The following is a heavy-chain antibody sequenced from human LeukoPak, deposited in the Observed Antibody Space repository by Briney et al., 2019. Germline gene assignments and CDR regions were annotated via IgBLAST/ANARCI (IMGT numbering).Heavy chain of an antibody. CDR2: ISYDGNNK. CDR1: GFTFSSYG. V-gene: IGHV3-30*03. CDR3: AREDGRGYYYYIDV. Sequence: GGSLRLSCAASGFTFSSYGMHWVRQAPGKGLEWVAVISYDGNNKFYGDSVKGRFTISRDNSKNTLYLQMNSLRGEDTAVYYCAREDGRGYYYYIDVWGKGTTVTVSS. D-gene: IGHD5-24*01. J-gene: IGHJ6*03.